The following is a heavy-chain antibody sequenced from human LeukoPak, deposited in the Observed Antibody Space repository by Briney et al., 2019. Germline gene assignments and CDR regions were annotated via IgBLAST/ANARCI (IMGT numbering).Heavy chain of an antibody. V-gene: IGHV1-69*13. CDR2: IIPIFGTA. J-gene: IGHJ4*02. CDR1: GGTFSGYA. D-gene: IGHD3-22*01. Sequence: SVKVSCKASGGTFSGYAISWVRQAPGQGLEWMGGIIPIFGTANYAQKFQGRVTITADESTSTAYMELSSLRSEDTAVYYCARCDSSGYYLSDYWGQGTLVTVSS. CDR3: ARCDSSGYYLSDY.